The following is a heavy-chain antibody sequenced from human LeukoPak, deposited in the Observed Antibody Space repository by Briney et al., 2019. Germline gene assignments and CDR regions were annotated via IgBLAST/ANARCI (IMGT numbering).Heavy chain of an antibody. V-gene: IGHV1-2*02. Sequence: ASVKVSCKASGYTFTGYYMHWVRQAPGQGLEWMGWINPNSGGTNYAQKFQGRVTMTRDTSISTAYMELSRLRSDDTAVYYCARDNYYDSSGHYTQFDYWGQGTLVTVSS. CDR1: GYTFTGYY. J-gene: IGHJ4*02. CDR2: INPNSGGT. D-gene: IGHD3-22*01. CDR3: ARDNYYDSSGHYTQFDY.